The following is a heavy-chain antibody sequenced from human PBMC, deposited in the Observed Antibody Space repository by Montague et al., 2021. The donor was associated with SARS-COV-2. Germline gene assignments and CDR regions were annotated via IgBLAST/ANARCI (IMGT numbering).Heavy chain of an antibody. CDR2: IFHSGIT. CDR3: ARTEYNWNDWFDP. J-gene: IGHJ5*02. Sequence: SETLSLTCSVSGGSISSCYWSWIRQSPGKGLEWIGYIFHSGITDYNPSLKSRVTISVDMSKNQFSLQLNSMTAADSAVYYCARTEYNWNDWFDPWGQGTLVTVSS. V-gene: IGHV4-59*13. D-gene: IGHD1-20*01. CDR1: GGSISSCY.